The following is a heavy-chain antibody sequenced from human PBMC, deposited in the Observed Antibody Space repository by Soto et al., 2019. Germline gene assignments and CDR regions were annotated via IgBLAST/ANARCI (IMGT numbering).Heavy chain of an antibody. CDR3: ARDPLDGYDPWYYSDY. CDR1: GFTFSSYS. Sequence: EVQLVESGGGLVKPGGSLRLSCAAYGFTFSSYSMNWVRQAPGKGLEWVSSISSSSSYIYYADSVKGRFTISRDNAKNSLYLQMNSLRAEDTAVYYCARDPLDGYDPWYYSDYWGQGTLVTVSS. D-gene: IGHD5-12*01. J-gene: IGHJ4*02. CDR2: ISSSSSYI. V-gene: IGHV3-21*01.